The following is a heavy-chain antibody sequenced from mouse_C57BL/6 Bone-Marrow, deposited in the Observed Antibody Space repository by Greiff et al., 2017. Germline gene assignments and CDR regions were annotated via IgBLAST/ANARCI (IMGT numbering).Heavy chain of an antibody. CDR3: ARIALYGYAGFAY. D-gene: IGHD2-2*01. Sequence: QVTLKVSGPGILQPSQTLSLTCSFSGFSLSTFGMGVGWIRQPSGKGLEWLAHIWWDDDKYYNPALKSRLTISKDTSKNQVFLKIANVYTAGTATYECARIALYGYAGFAYWRQETLVTVTA. J-gene: IGHJ3*01. CDR1: GFSLSTFGMG. CDR2: IWWDDDK. V-gene: IGHV8-8*01.